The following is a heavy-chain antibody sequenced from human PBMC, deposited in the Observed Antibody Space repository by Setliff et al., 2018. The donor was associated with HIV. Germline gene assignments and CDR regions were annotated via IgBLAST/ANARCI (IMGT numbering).Heavy chain of an antibody. J-gene: IGHJ4*02. V-gene: IGHV4-34*01. Sequence: SETLSLTCAVYGGSFSGCYWSWIRQPPGKGLEWIGEINHSGSTNYNPSLKSRVTISVDTSKNQFSLKLSSVTAADTAVYYCAREPHPTVTSYYFDYWGQGTLVTVSS. CDR3: AREPHPTVTSYYFDY. D-gene: IGHD4-4*01. CDR1: GGSFSGCY. CDR2: INHSGST.